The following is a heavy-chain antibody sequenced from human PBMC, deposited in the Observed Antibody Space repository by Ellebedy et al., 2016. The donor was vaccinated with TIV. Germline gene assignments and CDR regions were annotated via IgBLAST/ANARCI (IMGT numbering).Heavy chain of an antibody. Sequence: AASVKVSCKASGYTFISYGISWVRQAPGQGLEWMGWISAYNGNTNYAQQLQGRVTMTTDTSTSTAYMELMSLRSDDTPVYYCSRESTVTSYYYYAMDVWGQGTTVTVSS. CDR2: ISAYNGNT. CDR3: SRESTVTSYYYYAMDV. D-gene: IGHD4-17*01. J-gene: IGHJ6*02. CDR1: GYTFISYG. V-gene: IGHV1-18*01.